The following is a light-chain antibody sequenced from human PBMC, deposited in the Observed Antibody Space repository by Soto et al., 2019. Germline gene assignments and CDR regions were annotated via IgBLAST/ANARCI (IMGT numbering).Light chain of an antibody. V-gene: IGLV2-14*01. J-gene: IGLJ2*01. CDR2: EVS. CDR3: AAWDDSLNGPI. CDR1: SSDVGGYNY. Sequence: QSALTQPASVSGSPGQSITISCTGTSSDVGGYNYVSWYQQHPGKAPKLMIYEVSNRPSGVSNRFSGSKSGNTASLTISGLRSEDEADYFCAAWDDSLNGPIFGGGTKLTVL.